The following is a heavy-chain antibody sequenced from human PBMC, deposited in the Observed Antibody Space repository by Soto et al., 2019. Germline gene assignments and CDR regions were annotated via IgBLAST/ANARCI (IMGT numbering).Heavy chain of an antibody. D-gene: IGHD3-22*01. Sequence: SVKVSCKAAGGTFSSYASSWVRQAPGQGLEWMGGIIPIFGTANYAQKFQGRVTITADESTSTAYMELSSLRSEDTAVYYCASYYDSSGYPDWYCDLWGRGTLVTVSS. CDR3: ASYYDSSGYPDWYCDL. J-gene: IGHJ2*01. CDR2: IIPIFGTA. V-gene: IGHV1-69*13. CDR1: GGTFSSYA.